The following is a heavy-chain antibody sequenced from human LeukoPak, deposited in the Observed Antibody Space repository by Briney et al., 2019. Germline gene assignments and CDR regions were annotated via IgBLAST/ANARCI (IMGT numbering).Heavy chain of an antibody. V-gene: IGHV3-66*01. CDR2: IYSGGGT. D-gene: IGHD1-1*01. Sequence: GGSLRLSCAASGFTVSSYYMSWVRQAPGQGLEWVSVIYSGGGTYFAASLHGQFPLSRDNSQNTLYLQMNNLSAEDTAVYYCARGPTPPGRFDYWGQGTMVTV. CDR3: ARGPTPPGRFDY. J-gene: IGHJ4*02. CDR1: GFTVSSYY.